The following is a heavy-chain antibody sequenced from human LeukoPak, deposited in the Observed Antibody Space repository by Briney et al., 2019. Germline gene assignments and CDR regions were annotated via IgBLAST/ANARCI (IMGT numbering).Heavy chain of an antibody. V-gene: IGHV3-30*04. CDR3: ARDKGDIVATIPTYYFDY. Sequence: PGPSLRLSCAASGFTFSSYAMHWVRQAPSKGLEWVAVISYDGSNKYYADSVKGRFTISRDNSKNTLYLQMNSLRAEDTAVYYCARDKGDIVATIPTYYFDYWGQGTLVTVSS. D-gene: IGHD5-12*01. CDR2: ISYDGSNK. CDR1: GFTFSSYA. J-gene: IGHJ4*02.